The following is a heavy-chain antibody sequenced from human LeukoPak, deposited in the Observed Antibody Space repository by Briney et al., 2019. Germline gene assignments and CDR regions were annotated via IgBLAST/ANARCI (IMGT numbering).Heavy chain of an antibody. CDR3: AREKHYYDSSGYYYRGYYYYGMDV. V-gene: IGHV3-48*03. CDR2: ISSSGSTI. D-gene: IGHD3-22*01. J-gene: IGHJ6*02. CDR1: GFTFSSYE. Sequence: PGGSLRLSCAASGFTFSSYEMNWVRRAPGKGLEWVSYISSSGSTIYYADSVKGRFTISRDNAKNSLYLQMNSLRAEDTAVYYCAREKHYYDSSGYYYRGYYYYGMDVWGQGTTVTVSS.